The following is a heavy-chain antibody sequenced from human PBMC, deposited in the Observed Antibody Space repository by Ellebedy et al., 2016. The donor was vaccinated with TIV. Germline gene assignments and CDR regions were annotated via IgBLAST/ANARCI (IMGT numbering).Heavy chain of an antibody. V-gene: IGHV4-39*07. J-gene: IGHJ4*02. D-gene: IGHD5-12*01. Sequence: GSLRLSXNVSGCTISSTNYYWGWIRQSPEKGLEWIGSIYHSGSTYYNPSLKSRLTISLDTTKNQFSLRLDSVTAADTAVYYCASSPSGYEIPYWGQGTLVTVSS. CDR2: IYHSGST. CDR3: ASSPSGYEIPY. CDR1: GCTISSTNYY.